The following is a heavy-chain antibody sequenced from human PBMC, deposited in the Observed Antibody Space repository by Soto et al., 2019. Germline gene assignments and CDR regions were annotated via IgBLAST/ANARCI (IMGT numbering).Heavy chain of an antibody. V-gene: IGHV4-59*01. CDR3: ARGGYGDFDY. J-gene: IGHJ4*02. CDR1: GGSISSYY. D-gene: IGHD4-17*01. Sequence: SETLSLTCTVSGGSISSYYWSWIRQPPGKGLEWIGYIYYSGSTNYNPSLKSRVTISVDTSKNQFSLKLSSVTAADTAVYYCARGGYGDFDYWGQGTLVTVSS. CDR2: IYYSGST.